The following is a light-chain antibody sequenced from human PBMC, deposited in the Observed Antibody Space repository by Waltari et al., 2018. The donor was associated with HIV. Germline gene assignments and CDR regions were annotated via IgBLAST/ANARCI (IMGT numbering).Light chain of an antibody. CDR2: GAS. CDR1: QSVSTN. V-gene: IGKV3-15*01. Sequence: EIVMTQSPASLSVFPGERATPSCRASQSVSTNLAWYQQKPGQAPRPLIYGASARATGIPARFSGSGSGTEFTLTISSLQSEDFAVYYCQQYDDWPPFTFGGGTKVEL. J-gene: IGKJ4*01. CDR3: QQYDDWPPFT.